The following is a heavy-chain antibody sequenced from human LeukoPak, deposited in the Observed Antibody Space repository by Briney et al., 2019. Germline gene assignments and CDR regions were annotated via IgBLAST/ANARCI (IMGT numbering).Heavy chain of an antibody. Sequence: GASVKVSCKASGYTFTSYYMHWVRQAPGEGLEWMGIINPSGGSTSYAQKFQGRVTLTRDMSTSTVYMELRSLRSEDTAVYYCARVAAEVVGVPGAIGFGWLRRDYYYMDDWGKGTTVTVSS. J-gene: IGHJ6*03. CDR3: ARVAAEVVGVPGAIGFGWLRRDYYYMDD. D-gene: IGHD2-2*02. V-gene: IGHV1-46*01. CDR2: INPSGGST. CDR1: GYTFTSYY.